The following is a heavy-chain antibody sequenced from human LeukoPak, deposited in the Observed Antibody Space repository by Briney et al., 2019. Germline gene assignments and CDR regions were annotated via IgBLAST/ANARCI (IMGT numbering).Heavy chain of an antibody. Sequence: SXXLSLTCTVSGGSISSYFWSWIRQPAGKGLEWIGRIYTSGSTNYNPSLKSRVPMSVDTSKNQFSLKLSSVTAADTAVYYCARDGYDSSGTYYFDYWGQGTLVTVSS. CDR3: ARDGYDSSGTYYFDY. D-gene: IGHD3-22*01. V-gene: IGHV4-4*07. CDR1: GGSISSYF. J-gene: IGHJ4*02. CDR2: IYTSGST.